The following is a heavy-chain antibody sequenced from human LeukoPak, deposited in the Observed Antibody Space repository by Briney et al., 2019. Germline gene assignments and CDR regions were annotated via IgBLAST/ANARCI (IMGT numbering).Heavy chain of an antibody. J-gene: IGHJ2*01. Sequence: SETLSLTCAVYGGSFSGYYWSWIRQPPGKGLEWIGEINHSGSTNYNPSLKSRVTISVDTSKNQFSLKLSSVTAADTAVYYCARGSDSGSYYYWYFDLWGRGTLVTASS. V-gene: IGHV4-34*01. D-gene: IGHD1-26*01. CDR2: INHSGST. CDR3: ARGSDSGSYYYWYFDL. CDR1: GGSFSGYY.